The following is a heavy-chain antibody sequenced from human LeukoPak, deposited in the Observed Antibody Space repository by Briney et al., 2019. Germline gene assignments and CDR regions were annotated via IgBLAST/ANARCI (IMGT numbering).Heavy chain of an antibody. CDR2: ISASGDST. Sequence: GGSLRLSCAASGFTFSSYAMGWVRQAPGKGLEWVSAISASGDSTYYADSAKGRFTISRDNSKNTLFLEMKSLRAEDTALYYCAKEIVRYQLLYGMDVWGQGTTVTVSS. D-gene: IGHD2-2*01. CDR1: GFTFSSYA. J-gene: IGHJ6*02. V-gene: IGHV3-23*01. CDR3: AKEIVRYQLLYGMDV.